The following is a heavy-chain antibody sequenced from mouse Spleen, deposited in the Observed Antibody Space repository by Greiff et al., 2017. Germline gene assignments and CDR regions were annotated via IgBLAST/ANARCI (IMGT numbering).Heavy chain of an antibody. CDR2: ISSGGGST. J-gene: IGHJ2*01. V-gene: IGHV5-12-1*01. Sequence: EVHLVESGGGLVKRGGSLKLSCAASGFTFSSYYMSWVRQTPEKRLEWVATISSGGGSTYYPDSVKGRFTISRDNAKNTLYLQMSSLNSEDTAVYYCARDPFDYWGQGTTLTVSS. CDR3: ARDPFDY. CDR1: GFTFSSYY.